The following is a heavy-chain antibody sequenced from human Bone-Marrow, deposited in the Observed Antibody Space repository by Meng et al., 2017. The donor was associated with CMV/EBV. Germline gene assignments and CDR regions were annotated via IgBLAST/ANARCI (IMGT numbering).Heavy chain of an antibody. Sequence: GESLKISCAASGFTFSSYAMSWVRQAPGKGLEWVANIKQDGSEKYYVDSVKGRFTISRDNAKNSLYLQMNSLRAEDTAVYYCARGPNSYLAVDYWGQGTLVTVSS. J-gene: IGHJ4*02. V-gene: IGHV3-7*01. CDR1: GFTFSSYA. D-gene: IGHD1-26*01. CDR3: ARGPNSYLAVDY. CDR2: IKQDGSEK.